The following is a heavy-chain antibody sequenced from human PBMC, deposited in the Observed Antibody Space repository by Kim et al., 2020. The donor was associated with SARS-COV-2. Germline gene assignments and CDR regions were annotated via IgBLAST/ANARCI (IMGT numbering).Heavy chain of an antibody. CDR3: ARPRGFAGRYYFDY. Sequence: SETLSLTCAVYGGSFSGYYWSWIRQPPGKWLELIGEINHSGSTNYNPSLKSRVTISVDTSKNQFSLKLSSVTAADTAVYYCARPRGFAGRYYFDYWGQGTLVTVSS. J-gene: IGHJ4*02. V-gene: IGHV4-34*01. D-gene: IGHD3-10*01. CDR2: INHSGST. CDR1: GGSFSGYY.